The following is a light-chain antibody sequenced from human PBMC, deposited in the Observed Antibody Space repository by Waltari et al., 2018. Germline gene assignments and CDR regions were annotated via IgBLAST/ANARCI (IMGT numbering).Light chain of an antibody. CDR2: GAS. J-gene: IGKJ1*01. Sequence: SCRASQSVSRSLAWYQQKPGQAPKLLIYGASTRATGIPDRFTDSGSGTDFSLTISSLEPEDFAIYFCQHYVRLPATFGQGTKVEIK. CDR1: QSVSRS. V-gene: IGKV3-20*01. CDR3: QHYVRLPAT.